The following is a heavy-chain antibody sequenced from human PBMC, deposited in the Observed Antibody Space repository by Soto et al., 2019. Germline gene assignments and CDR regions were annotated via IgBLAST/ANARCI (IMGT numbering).Heavy chain of an antibody. Sequence: SVKVSCKASGGTFSSYAITWVRQAPGQGLEWMGGIIPIFGTANYAQKFQARVTITADESTSTAYMELSSLRSEDTAVYYCASSATVTTLAFDIWGQGTMVTVSS. V-gene: IGHV1-69*13. CDR3: ASSATVTTLAFDI. CDR2: IIPIFGTA. J-gene: IGHJ3*02. D-gene: IGHD4-17*01. CDR1: GGTFSSYA.